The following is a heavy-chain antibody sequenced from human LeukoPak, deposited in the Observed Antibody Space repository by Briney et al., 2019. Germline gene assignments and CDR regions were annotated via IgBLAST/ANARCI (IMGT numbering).Heavy chain of an antibody. CDR1: GFTFSSYS. CDR2: IKSKTDGGTT. CDR3: TTVNYYDSSGYYRNY. Sequence: GGSLRLSCAASGFTFSSYSMNWVRQAPGKGLEWVGRIKSKTDGGTTDYAAPVKGRFTISRDDSKNTLYLQMNSLKTEDTAVYYCTTVNYYDSSGYYRNYWGQGTLVTVSS. J-gene: IGHJ4*02. V-gene: IGHV3-15*01. D-gene: IGHD3-22*01.